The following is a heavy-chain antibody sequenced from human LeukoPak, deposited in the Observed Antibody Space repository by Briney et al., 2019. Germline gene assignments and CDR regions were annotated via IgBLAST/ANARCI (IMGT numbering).Heavy chain of an antibody. Sequence: SETLSLTCAVYGETFIHNFWTWIRQPPGKGLEWIGQINHSGSTYYNPSLKSRVTILVDTSKNQFSLKLTSVTAADTAVYYCARGTDMTPISGYYSFVYWGQGTLVSVSS. J-gene: IGHJ4*02. CDR1: GETFIHNF. CDR2: INHSGST. D-gene: IGHD5-12*01. V-gene: IGHV4-34*01. CDR3: ARGTDMTPISGYYSFVY.